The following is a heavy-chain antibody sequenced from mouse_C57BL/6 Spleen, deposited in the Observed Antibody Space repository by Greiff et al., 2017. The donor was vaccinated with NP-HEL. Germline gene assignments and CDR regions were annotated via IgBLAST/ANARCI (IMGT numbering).Heavy chain of an antibody. CDR3: ARIESYDYDGFDY. J-gene: IGHJ2*01. Sequence: EVHLVESGGDLVKPGGSLKLSCAASGFTFSSYGMSWVRQTPDKRLEWVATISSGGSYTYYPDSVKGRFTISRDNAKNTLYLQMSSLKSEDTAMYYCARIESYDYDGFDYWGQGTTLTVSS. CDR2: ISSGGSYT. D-gene: IGHD2-4*01. CDR1: GFTFSSYG. V-gene: IGHV5-6*01.